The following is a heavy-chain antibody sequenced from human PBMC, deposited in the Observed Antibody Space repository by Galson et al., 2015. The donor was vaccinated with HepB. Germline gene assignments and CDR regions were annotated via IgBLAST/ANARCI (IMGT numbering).Heavy chain of an antibody. V-gene: IGHV5-10-1*01. J-gene: IGHJ6*02. D-gene: IGHD6-13*01. Sequence: QSGAEVTKPGESLRISCKGSGYSFTSYWISWVRQMPGKGLEWMGRIDPSDSYTNYSPSFQGHVTISADKSISTAYLQWSSLKASDTAMYYCASTGIAAAGTWRNYGMDVWGQGTTVTVSS. CDR2: IDPSDSYT. CDR3: ASTGIAAAGTWRNYGMDV. CDR1: GYSFTSYW.